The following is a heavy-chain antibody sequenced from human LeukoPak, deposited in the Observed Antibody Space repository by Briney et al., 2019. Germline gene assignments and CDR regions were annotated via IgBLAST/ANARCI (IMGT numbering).Heavy chain of an antibody. CDR1: GYSISSGYY. D-gene: IGHD6-13*01. J-gene: IGHJ5*02. Sequence: TSETLSLTCTVSGYSISSGYYWGWIRQPPGKGLEWIGSIYHSGSTYYNPSLKSRVTISLDTSKNQFSLKLSSVTAADTAIYYCARAYHSSWYLNWFDPWGQGTLVTLSS. CDR3: ARAYHSSWYLNWFDP. CDR2: IYHSGST. V-gene: IGHV4-38-2*02.